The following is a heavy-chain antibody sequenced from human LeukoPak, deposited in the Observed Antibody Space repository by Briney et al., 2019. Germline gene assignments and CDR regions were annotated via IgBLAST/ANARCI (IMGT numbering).Heavy chain of an antibody. D-gene: IGHD3-22*01. CDR2: INGGSGNT. CDR1: GYTFPSYF. J-gene: IGHJ4*02. V-gene: IGHV1-3*01. Sequence: ASVKVSCKASGYTFPSYFMHWVRQAPGQRLDWMGWINGGSGNTKYSPEFQGRVTITRDTSASTAYMELSSLRSEDTAVYYCANPRYDSSGYYYVDWGQGTLVTVSS. CDR3: ANPRYDSSGYYYVD.